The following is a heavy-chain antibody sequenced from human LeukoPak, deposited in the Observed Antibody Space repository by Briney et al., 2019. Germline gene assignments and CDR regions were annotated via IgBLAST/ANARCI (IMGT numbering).Heavy chain of an antibody. CDR3: AKDISSVEKTYYYDSSGYGIDY. D-gene: IGHD3-22*01. Sequence: GGSLRLSCAVSGFVFSNYAMSWVRQGPGKGLEWVSAISANGGGTYYADSVKGRFTISRDSSKNTLYLQMNSLRAEDTALYYCAKDISSVEKTYYYDSSGYGIDYWGQGTLVTVSS. CDR1: GFVFSNYA. CDR2: ISANGGGT. V-gene: IGHV3-23*01. J-gene: IGHJ4*02.